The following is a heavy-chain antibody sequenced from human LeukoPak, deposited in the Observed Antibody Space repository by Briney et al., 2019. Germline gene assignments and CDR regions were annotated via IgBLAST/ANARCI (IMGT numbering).Heavy chain of an antibody. CDR3: ARVGYASSAIYFQQ. Sequence: PSGTLSLTCVVSGGSISSYNWWSWVRQPPGKGLEWIGEIYHSGSTNYNPSLKSRVTMSVDTSKNQFSLKVTSVTAADTAVYYCARVGYASSAIYFQQWGQGTLVSVSS. D-gene: IGHD2-8*01. CDR2: IYHSGST. J-gene: IGHJ1*01. CDR1: GGSISSYNW. V-gene: IGHV4-4*02.